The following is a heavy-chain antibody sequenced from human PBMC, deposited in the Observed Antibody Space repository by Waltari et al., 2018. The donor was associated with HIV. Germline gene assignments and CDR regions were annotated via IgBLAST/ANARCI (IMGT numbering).Heavy chain of an antibody. V-gene: IGHV3-30-3*01. CDR2: ISYDGINK. D-gene: IGHD3-22*01. J-gene: IGHJ4*02. Sequence: QVQLVESGGGVVKPGRSLRLSCAASGFTFSSYAMHWVRHAPGKGLEWVAVISYDGINKYYADSVKGRFTISRDNSKNTLYLQMNSLRAEDTAVYYCARDPYYYDSSGYLCYFDYWGQGTLVTVSS. CDR1: GFTFSSYA. CDR3: ARDPYYYDSSGYLCYFDY.